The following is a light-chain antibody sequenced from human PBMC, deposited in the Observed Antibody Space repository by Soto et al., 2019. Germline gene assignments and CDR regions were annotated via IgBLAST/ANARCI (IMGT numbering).Light chain of an antibody. CDR3: SSYAGSNSWV. CDR2: EVS. J-gene: IGLJ3*02. CDR1: SSDVGVFNY. Sequence: QSALTQPPSASGSPGQSVTISCTGTSSDVGVFNYVSWYQHHPGKAPKLMIYEVSKRPSGVPDRFSGSKSGNTASLTVSGLQAEDEAYYYCSSYAGSNSWVFGGGTKLTVL. V-gene: IGLV2-8*01.